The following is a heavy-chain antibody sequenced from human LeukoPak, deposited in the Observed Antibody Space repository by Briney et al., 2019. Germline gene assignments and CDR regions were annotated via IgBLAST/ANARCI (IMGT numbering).Heavy chain of an antibody. V-gene: IGHV3-23*01. CDR2: ISGSGGST. CDR1: GFTVSSYA. CDR3: AKDRQGYSGSLDY. Sequence: GGSLRLSCAASGFTVSSYAMSWVRQAPGKGLAWVSPISGSGGSTYYADSVKGRFTISRDNSKNTLYLQMNSLRAEDTAVYYCAKDRQGYSGSLDYWGQGTLVTVSS. D-gene: IGHD1-26*01. J-gene: IGHJ4*02.